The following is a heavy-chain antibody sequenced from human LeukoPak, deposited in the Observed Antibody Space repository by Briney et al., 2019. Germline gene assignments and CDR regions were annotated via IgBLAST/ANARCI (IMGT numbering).Heavy chain of an antibody. CDR2: INGDGSST. CDR1: GFTFNSYA. Sequence: GGSLRLSCAASGFTFNSYAMSWVRQAPGKGLVWVSRINGDGSSTSYADSVKGRFTISRDNAKNTLYLQMNSLRAEDTAVYFCARDVHCVGTNCYPFDYWGQGALVTVSS. V-gene: IGHV3-74*01. CDR3: ARDVHCVGTNCYPFDY. D-gene: IGHD2-2*01. J-gene: IGHJ4*02.